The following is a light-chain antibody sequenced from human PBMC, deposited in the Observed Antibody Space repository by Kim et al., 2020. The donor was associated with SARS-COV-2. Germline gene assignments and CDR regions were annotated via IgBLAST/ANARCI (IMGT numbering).Light chain of an antibody. CDR2: DTS. V-gene: IGLV7-46*01. J-gene: IGLJ7*01. Sequence: PGGTATPTCGSSTGAVTSGHYPYWFQQQPGQAPMALIYDTSNKHSPAPALFSGYGRQGRAALTLSGAQPEDEADYFCLLSYGDVRVFGGGTQLTVL. CDR3: LLSYGDVRV. CDR1: TGAVTSGHY.